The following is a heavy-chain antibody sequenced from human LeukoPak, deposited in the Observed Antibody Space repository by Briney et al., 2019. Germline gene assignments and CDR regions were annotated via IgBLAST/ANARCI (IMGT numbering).Heavy chain of an antibody. D-gene: IGHD3-9*01. Sequence: GGSLRLSCAASRFTFSTYVMTWVRQAPGKGLEWVSSISGSAGNTYYADSVKGRFTISRDNSKNTLYLQMNSLRAEDTAVYYCAKGGVLRYFDWLLYIYWGQGTLVTVSS. CDR2: ISGSAGNT. V-gene: IGHV3-23*01. CDR3: AKGGVLRYFDWLLYIY. CDR1: RFTFSTYV. J-gene: IGHJ4*02.